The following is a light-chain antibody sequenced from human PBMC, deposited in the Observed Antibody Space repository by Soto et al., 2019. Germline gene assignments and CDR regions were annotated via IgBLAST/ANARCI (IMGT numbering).Light chain of an antibody. CDR3: VLYMGSGISV. Sequence: QAVVTQEPSFSVSPGGTVTLTCGLSSGSVSTSYYPIWYQQTPGQAPRTLIYNTNTRSSGVPDRFSASILGDKAALTITGAQADDESDYYCVLYMGSGISVFGGGTKLPVL. CDR1: SGSVSTSYY. V-gene: IGLV8-61*01. J-gene: IGLJ2*01. CDR2: NTN.